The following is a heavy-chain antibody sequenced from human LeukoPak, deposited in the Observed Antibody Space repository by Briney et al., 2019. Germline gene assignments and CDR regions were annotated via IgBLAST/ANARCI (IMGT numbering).Heavy chain of an antibody. J-gene: IGHJ4*02. CDR2: ISYDGSNK. Sequence: GRSLRLSCAASGFTFSNYAMRWVRQAPGKGLEWVAVISYDGSNKYYADSVKGRFTISRDNSKNTLYLQMNSLRAEDTAVYYCARQRTNYDSSGYYHEYYFDYWGQGTLVTVSS. D-gene: IGHD3-22*01. CDR3: ARQRTNYDSSGYYHEYYFDY. CDR1: GFTFSNYA. V-gene: IGHV3-30*01.